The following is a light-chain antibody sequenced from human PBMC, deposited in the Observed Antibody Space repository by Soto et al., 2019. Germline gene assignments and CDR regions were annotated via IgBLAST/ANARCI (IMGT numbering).Light chain of an antibody. V-gene: IGLV1-51*02. Sequence: QSVLTQPPSVSAAPGQKVTISCSGSSSNIGNNYLSWYQQLPGTAPKLLIYETNKRPSGIPDRFSGSKSGTSATLGITGLQTGDEADYYCGTWDSSLSAGVFGEGTKLTVL. CDR1: SSNIGNNY. CDR2: ETN. CDR3: GTWDSSLSAGV. J-gene: IGLJ3*02.